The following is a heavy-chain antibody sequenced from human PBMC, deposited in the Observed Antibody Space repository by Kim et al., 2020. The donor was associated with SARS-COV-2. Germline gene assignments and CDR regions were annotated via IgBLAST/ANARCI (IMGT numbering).Heavy chain of an antibody. V-gene: IGHV1-69*04. CDR1: GGTFSSYA. J-gene: IGHJ6*03. CDR2: IIPILGIA. CDR3: AKQPTANYYYYMDV. Sequence: SVKVSCKASGGTFSSYAISWVRQAPGQGLEWMGRIIPILGIANYAQKFQGRVTITADKSTSTAYMELSSLRSEDTAVYYCAKQPTANYYYYMDVWGKGTTVTVSS. D-gene: IGHD2-2*01.